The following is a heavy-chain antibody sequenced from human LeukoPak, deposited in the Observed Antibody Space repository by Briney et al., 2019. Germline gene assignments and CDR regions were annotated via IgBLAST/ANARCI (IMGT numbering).Heavy chain of an antibody. CDR2: ISSSSSYI. J-gene: IGHJ4*02. V-gene: IGHV3-21*04. CDR3: AKGIAVAGFDY. D-gene: IGHD6-19*01. Sequence: GGSLRLSCAASGFTFSSYSMNWVRQAPGKGLEWVSSISSSSSYIYYADSVKGRFTISRDNAKNSLYLQMNSLRAEDTALYCCAKGIAVAGFDYWGQGTLVTVSS. CDR1: GFTFSSYS.